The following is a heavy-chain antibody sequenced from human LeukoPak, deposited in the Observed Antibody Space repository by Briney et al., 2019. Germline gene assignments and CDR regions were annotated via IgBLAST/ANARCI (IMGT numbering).Heavy chain of an antibody. Sequence: SETLSLTCTVSGGSISSNYWSWIRQPPGKGLEWIGYIRYSGGTYYNPSLKSRVTMSLDTSKNLFSLKLSSVTAADTAVYYCARIFGVVIDYWGPGTLVTVSS. CDR3: ARIFGVVIDY. D-gene: IGHD3-3*01. CDR1: GGSISSNY. V-gene: IGHV4-59*01. CDR2: IRYSGGT. J-gene: IGHJ4*02.